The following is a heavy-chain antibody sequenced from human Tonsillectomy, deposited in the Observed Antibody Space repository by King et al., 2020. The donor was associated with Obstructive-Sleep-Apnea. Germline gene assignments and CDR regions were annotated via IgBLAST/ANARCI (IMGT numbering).Heavy chain of an antibody. CDR1: GFIFSTYT. J-gene: IGHJ5*02. CDR3: VRDGEYQLPLLDL. V-gene: IGHV3-21*01. D-gene: IGHD2-2*01. CDR2: ISSSSSYI. Sequence: VQLVESGGGLVKPGGSLRLSCAASGFIFSTYTMNWVRQAPGKGLEWVSFISSSSSYIYYADSVKGRFTISRDNAKNSLYLQMNSLRAEDTAVYYCVRDGEYQLPLLDLWGQGTLVTVSS.